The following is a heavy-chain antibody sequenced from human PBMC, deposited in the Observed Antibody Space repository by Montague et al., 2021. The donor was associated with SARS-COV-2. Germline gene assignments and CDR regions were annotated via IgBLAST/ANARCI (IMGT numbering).Heavy chain of an antibody. J-gene: IGHJ5*02. Sequence: SETLSLTCSVSGGPFSSTSFYWGWIRQSPGKGLEWVANFYYNGITYYNPPLKSRVTLSVDPSTNQFFLKLTSVTAADTADYYCSRPRPGGPNNWFDTWGQGILVTVSS. V-gene: IGHV4-39*01. CDR1: GGPFSSTSFY. CDR3: SRPRPGGPNNWFDT. D-gene: IGHD6-6*01. CDR2: FYYNGIT.